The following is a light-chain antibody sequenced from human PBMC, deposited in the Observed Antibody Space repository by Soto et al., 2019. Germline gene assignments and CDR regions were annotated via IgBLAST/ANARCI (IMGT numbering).Light chain of an antibody. CDR2: DDN. CDR3: AGWDADLRGFV. V-gene: IGLV1-51*01. CDR1: SSNIGGNS. J-gene: IGLJ1*01. Sequence: QSVLTQPPSVSAAPGQKVTISCSGSSSNIGGNSVSWYQQLPGTAPKLLIYDDNKRPSGIPDRFSGSKSGTSASLAISGLQSEDEADYFCAGWDADLRGFVFGTGTKVTVL.